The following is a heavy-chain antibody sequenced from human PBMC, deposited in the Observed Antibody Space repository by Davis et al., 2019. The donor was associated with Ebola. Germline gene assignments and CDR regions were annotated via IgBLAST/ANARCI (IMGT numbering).Heavy chain of an antibody. CDR2: ILPGDSDT. V-gene: IGHV5-51*01. CDR3: ARAQQWLVQGYIDY. CDR1: GYSFTSFW. D-gene: IGHD6-19*01. Sequence: GESLKISCKASGYSFTSFWIGWVRQPPGQGLEWMGAILPGDSDTRYSPSFQGQVTISADKSITTAYLHWNSLKASDTAMYYCARAQQWLVQGYIDYWGQGTLVTVSS. J-gene: IGHJ4*02.